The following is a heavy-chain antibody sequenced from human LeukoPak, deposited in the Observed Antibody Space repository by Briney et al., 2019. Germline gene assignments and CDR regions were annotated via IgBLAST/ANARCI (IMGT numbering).Heavy chain of an antibody. CDR2: INPNSGGT. CDR1: GYTFTGYY. J-gene: IGHJ5*02. Sequence: GASVTVSCKASGYTFTGYYIHWVRQAPGQGVEWMGWINPNSGGTNYAQKFQGRVTMTRDTSISTAYMELSRLRSDDTAVYYCARDPIQVVVPAAIGWFDPWGQGTLVTASS. CDR3: ARDPIQVVVPAAIGWFDP. V-gene: IGHV1-2*02. D-gene: IGHD2-2*01.